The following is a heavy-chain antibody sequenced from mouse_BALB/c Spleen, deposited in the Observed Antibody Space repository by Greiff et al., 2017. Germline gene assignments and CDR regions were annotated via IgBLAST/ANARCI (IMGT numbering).Heavy chain of an antibody. CDR2: IYPGNSDT. CDR3: TRTYYYGSRLLCYAMDY. CDR1: GYTFTSYW. J-gene: IGHJ4*01. D-gene: IGHD1-1*01. V-gene: IGHV1-5*01. Sequence: EVQLQQSGTVLARPGASVKMSCKASGYTFTSYWMHWVKQRPGQGLEWIGAIYPGNSDTSYNQKFKGKAKLTAVTSTSTAYMELSSLTNEDSAVYYCTRTYYYGSRLLCYAMDYWGQGTSVTVSA.